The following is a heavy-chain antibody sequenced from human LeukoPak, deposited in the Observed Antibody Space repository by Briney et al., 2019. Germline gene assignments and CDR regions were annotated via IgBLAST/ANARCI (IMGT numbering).Heavy chain of an antibody. V-gene: IGHV4-31*03. CDR2: IYYSGST. CDR3: ARDGAAALFDP. J-gene: IGHJ5*02. Sequence: PSETLSLTCTVSGGSLNRGGYYWSWIRQHPGKGLEWIGYIYYSGSTYYNPSLKSRVTISLDTSKNQFSLKLTSVTAADTAVYYCARDGAAALFDPWGQGTLVTVSS. CDR1: GGSLNRGGYY. D-gene: IGHD6-13*01.